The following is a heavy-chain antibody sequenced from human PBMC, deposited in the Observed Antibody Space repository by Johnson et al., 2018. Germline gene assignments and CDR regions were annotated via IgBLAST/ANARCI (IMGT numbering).Heavy chain of an antibody. V-gene: IGHV3-7*01. CDR3: ARDRELSDYSNYVYYYYMDV. Sequence: EVQLVESGGGLVQPGGSLRLSCVASGFTFSSYWMSWVRQAPGKGLEWVANIKQAGREKYYVDSVNGRFTISRDNAKNSLYLQMNSLRAEDTAVDYCARDRELSDYSNYVYYYYMDVWGKGTTVTVSS. CDR2: IKQAGREK. D-gene: IGHD4-11*01. J-gene: IGHJ6*03. CDR1: GFTFSSYW.